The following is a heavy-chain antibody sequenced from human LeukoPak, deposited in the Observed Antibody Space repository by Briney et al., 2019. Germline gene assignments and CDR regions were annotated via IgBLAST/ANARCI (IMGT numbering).Heavy chain of an antibody. J-gene: IGHJ5*02. V-gene: IGHV4-61*02. D-gene: IGHD6-13*01. Sequence: SETLSLTCTVSGGSISSGSYYWSWIRQPAGKGLEWIGRIYTSGSTNYNPSLKSRVTISVDTSKNQFSLKLSSVTAADTAVYYCARPYSSSWYYRRENWFDPWGQGTLVTVSS. CDR3: ARPYSSSWYYRRENWFDP. CDR2: IYTSGST. CDR1: GGSISSGSYY.